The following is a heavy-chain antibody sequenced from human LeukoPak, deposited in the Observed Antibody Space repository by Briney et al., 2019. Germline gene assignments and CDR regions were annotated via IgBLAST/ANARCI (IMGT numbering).Heavy chain of an antibody. Sequence: SETLSLTCTVSSGCISRYYWSWIRQPPGKGREWIGYISYSGSTKYNPSLKSRVTLSVDTSKNQFSLKLRSVTASHTAVYYSGCTNYYPSLKSRPTISVDSSKNQFSLKLSSVIAEAEVGYYRAHAAVTIFEVLISAYDMWAQEPMVTVSS. CDR3: GCTNYYPSLKSRPTISVDSSKNQFSLKLSSVIAEAEVGYYRAHAAVTIFEVLISAYDM. V-gene: IGHV4-59*12. CDR1: SGCISRYY. J-gene: IGHJ3*02. D-gene: IGHD3-22*01. CDR2: ISYSGST.